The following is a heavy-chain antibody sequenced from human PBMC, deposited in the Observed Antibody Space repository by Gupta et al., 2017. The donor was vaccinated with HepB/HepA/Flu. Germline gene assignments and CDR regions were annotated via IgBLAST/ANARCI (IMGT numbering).Heavy chain of an antibody. CDR2: IDSDDDR. V-gene: IGHV2-70*15. CDR3: ARSPSDYFYQFGMDV. J-gene: IGHJ6*02. CDR1: GFSLNTNRVC. Sequence: QVTLRESGPALVRPTPTLTLTCTFSGFSLNTNRVCVTWVRQPPGKALEWLARIDSDDDRYYNPSLKTRLSISKDTSKNQVVLTMTNMDPVDTATYYCARSPSDYFYQFGMDVWGQGTTVTVSS.